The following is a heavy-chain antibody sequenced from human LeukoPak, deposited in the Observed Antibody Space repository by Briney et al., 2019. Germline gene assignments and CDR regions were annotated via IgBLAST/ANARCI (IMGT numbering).Heavy chain of an antibody. CDR1: GGSISSYY. CDR2: IYASGNT. V-gene: IGHV4-4*07. Sequence: PSETLSLTCTVSGGSISSYYWSWVRQPAGKGLEWIGRIYASGNTNYNPSLKGRVTMTVDTSKNQFSLNLSSVTAADTAMYYCAREPHPRGLEIGAFDIWGQGTMVTVSS. CDR3: AREPHPRGLEIGAFDI. J-gene: IGHJ3*02. D-gene: IGHD1-1*01.